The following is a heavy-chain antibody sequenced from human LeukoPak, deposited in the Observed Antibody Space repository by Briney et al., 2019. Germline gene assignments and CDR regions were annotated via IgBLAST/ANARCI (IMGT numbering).Heavy chain of an antibody. D-gene: IGHD2-21*02. V-gene: IGHV4-34*01. J-gene: IGHJ6*02. CDR1: GRSFSGYY. CDR2: INHSGST. Sequence: PSETLSLTCAVYGRSFSGYYWSWIRQPPGKGLEWIGEINHSGSTNYNPSLKSRVTISVDTSKNQFSLKLSSVTAADTAVYYCARKGLYCGGDCYSYYYYYGMDVWGQGTTVTVSS. CDR3: ARKGLYCGGDCYSYYYYYGMDV.